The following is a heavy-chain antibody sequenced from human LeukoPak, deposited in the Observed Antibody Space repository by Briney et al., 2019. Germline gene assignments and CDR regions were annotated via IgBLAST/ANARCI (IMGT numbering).Heavy chain of an antibody. CDR2: IYYSGST. CDR1: GGSMSSHY. Sequence: SETLSLTCSVSGGSMSSHYWSWIRQPPGKGLEWIGCIYYSGSTKYNPSLQSRVTISLDTSGNDFSLKLTSVTAADTAVYYCARLLDNDSSGDPDTFDLWGPGTVVTVSS. J-gene: IGHJ3*01. D-gene: IGHD3-22*01. CDR3: ARLLDNDSSGDPDTFDL. V-gene: IGHV4-59*11.